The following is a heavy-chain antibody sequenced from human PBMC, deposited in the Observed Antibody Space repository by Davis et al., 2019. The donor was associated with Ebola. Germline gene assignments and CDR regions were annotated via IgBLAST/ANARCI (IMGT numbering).Heavy chain of an antibody. D-gene: IGHD6-13*01. CDR2: FSAHNGNT. V-gene: IGHV1-18*01. Sequence: ASVKVSCKASGYSFSSYGFSWVRQAPGQGLEWVGWFSAHNGNTYYAQKFQGRVAMTRDTSSSTAYMELRSLRSEDTAVYYCARDGEEQQLGDWGQGTLVTVSS. CDR3: ARDGEEQQLGD. J-gene: IGHJ4*02. CDR1: GYSFSSYG.